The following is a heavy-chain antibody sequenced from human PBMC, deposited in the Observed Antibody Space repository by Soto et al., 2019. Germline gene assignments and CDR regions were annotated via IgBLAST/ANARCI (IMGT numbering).Heavy chain of an antibody. CDR3: ARPASGGSRDAFDV. J-gene: IGHJ3*01. Sequence: VESLKLSCKASGYKFTTFWLNWVLQTPGKGLEWLGGIDPTDSFTNYSPPFEGHVTISVDRSISTAYLQWNSLQASDTAIYYCARPASGGSRDAFDVWGQGTTVTVSS. D-gene: IGHD2-15*01. CDR1: GYKFTTFW. CDR2: IDPTDSFT. V-gene: IGHV5-10-1*01.